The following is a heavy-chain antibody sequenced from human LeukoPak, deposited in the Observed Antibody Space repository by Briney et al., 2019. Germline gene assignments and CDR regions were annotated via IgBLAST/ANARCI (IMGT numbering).Heavy chain of an antibody. V-gene: IGHV4-59*10. CDR1: GGSFSSYY. CDR3: ARRVNFAY. J-gene: IGHJ4*02. Sequence: SETLSLTCTVYGGSFSSYYWSWIRQPPGKGLEWIGRIYTSGSTNYNPSLKSRVTISVDTSKNQFSLTLSSLTAADPAAYYCARRVNFAYWGQGTLVSVSS. D-gene: IGHD4-23*01. CDR2: IYTSGST.